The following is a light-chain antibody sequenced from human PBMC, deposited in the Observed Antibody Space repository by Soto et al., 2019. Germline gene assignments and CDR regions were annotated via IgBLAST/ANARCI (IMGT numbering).Light chain of an antibody. V-gene: IGKV1-5*03. Sequence: DIRRTPNPFTRAASGGGIVIIGCRASQSISSWLAWYQQKPGKAPKLLIYKASTLKSGVPSRFTGSGSGTALTPTITSLQPADFATYSCQHHTSHSGAFGQRTKVDIK. CDR2: KAS. CDR1: QSISSW. J-gene: IGKJ1*01. CDR3: QHHTSHSGA.